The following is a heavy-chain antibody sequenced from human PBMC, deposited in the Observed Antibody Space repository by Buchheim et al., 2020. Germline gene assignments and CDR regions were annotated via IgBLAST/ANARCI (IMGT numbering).Heavy chain of an antibody. CDR3: AKDGSITIISLPAGHYGMDV. D-gene: IGHD3-9*01. Sequence: QVQLVESGGGVVQPGRSLRLSCAASGFTFSSYGMHWVRQAPGKGLEWVAVISYDGSNKYYADSVKGRFTISRDNSKNTLYLQMNSLRAEDTAVYYCAKDGSITIISLPAGHYGMDVWGQGTT. CDR2: ISYDGSNK. V-gene: IGHV3-30*18. J-gene: IGHJ6*02. CDR1: GFTFSSYG.